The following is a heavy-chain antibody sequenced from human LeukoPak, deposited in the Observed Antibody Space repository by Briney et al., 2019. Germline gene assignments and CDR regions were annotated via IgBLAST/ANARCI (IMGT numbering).Heavy chain of an antibody. Sequence: GESLKISCKGSGYSFTSYWIGWVRQMPGKGLEWMGIIYPGDSDTRYSPSFQGQVTISADKSISTAYLQWSSLKASDTAMYYCARHGMGHYYDISGYFPFDSWGQGTLVTVSS. J-gene: IGHJ4*02. CDR3: ARHGMGHYYDISGYFPFDS. D-gene: IGHD3-22*01. V-gene: IGHV5-51*01. CDR2: IYPGDSDT. CDR1: GYSFTSYW.